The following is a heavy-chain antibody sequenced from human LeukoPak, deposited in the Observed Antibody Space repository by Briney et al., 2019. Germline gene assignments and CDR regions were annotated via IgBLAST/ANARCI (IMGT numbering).Heavy chain of an antibody. V-gene: IGHV4-39*06. CDR3: ARDPPTPTAFDY. J-gene: IGHJ4*02. D-gene: IGHD6-25*01. Sequence: PSEALALTCNVSGGSISRRTYYWGWIRQPPGKRLEWIGSISFNENTYYNPSLKARVTVSVDRSKNHFPLKLNSVTAADTAVYYCARDPPTPTAFDYWGQGGLVTVS. CDR1: GGSISRRTYY. CDR2: ISFNENT.